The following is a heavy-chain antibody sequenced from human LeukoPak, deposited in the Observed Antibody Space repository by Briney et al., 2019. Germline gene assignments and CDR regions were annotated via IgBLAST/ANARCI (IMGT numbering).Heavy chain of an antibody. CDR1: GYTFTSYD. Sequence: ASVKVSYKASGYTFTSYDISWARQAPGQGLEWMGWISAYNGNTKYAQKLQGRVTMTTDTSTSTAYMELRSLRSDDTAVYYCARWGGYDSADYWGQGPLVTVCS. CDR3: ARWGGYDSADY. V-gene: IGHV1-18*01. J-gene: IGHJ4*02. D-gene: IGHD5-12*01. CDR2: ISAYNGNT.